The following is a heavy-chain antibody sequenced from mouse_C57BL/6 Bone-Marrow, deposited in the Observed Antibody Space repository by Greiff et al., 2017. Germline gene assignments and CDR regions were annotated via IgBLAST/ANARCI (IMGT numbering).Heavy chain of an antibody. J-gene: IGHJ2*01. CDR2: IYPGDGDT. CDR1: GYAFSSYW. D-gene: IGHD4-1*01. V-gene: IGHV1-80*01. CDR3: ARVQTGYYFDY. Sequence: QVQLQQSGAELVKPGASVKISCKASGYAFSSYWMNWVKQRPGKGLEWIGQIYPGDGDTNYNGKFKGKATLTVDKSSSTAYMQLSSLTSEDSAVYYCARVQTGYYFDYWGQGTTLTVSS.